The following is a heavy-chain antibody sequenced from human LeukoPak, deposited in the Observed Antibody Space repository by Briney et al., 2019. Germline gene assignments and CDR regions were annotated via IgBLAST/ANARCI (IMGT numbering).Heavy chain of an antibody. CDR3: AREGGPYRPLDY. CDR2: VHLSGRT. J-gene: IGHJ4*02. V-gene: IGHV4-34*01. Sequence: SETLSLTCAVYGGSFSGYYWSWVRQPPGEGLEWIGEVHLSGRTHYNPSLESRVTMSVDMSENHISLRLTSVTAADTAVYYCAREGGPYRPLDYSGQGTLVTVSS. CDR1: GGSFSGYY.